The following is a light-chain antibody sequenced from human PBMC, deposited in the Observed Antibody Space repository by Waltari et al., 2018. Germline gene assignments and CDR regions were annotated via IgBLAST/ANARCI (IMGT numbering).Light chain of an antibody. J-gene: IGLJ3*02. CDR3: QAADNTGTFPV. CDR2: KDI. CDR1: HLGTQF. Sequence: SYELTQPPSVSLSPGQTATITCSAAHLGTQFVLWYQHKTGQAHLLVIYKDIQRPSGIPDRFSCSSSETTATLTINTVQPEDEATYYCQAADNTGTFPVFGGGTRLTVL. V-gene: IGLV3-25*03.